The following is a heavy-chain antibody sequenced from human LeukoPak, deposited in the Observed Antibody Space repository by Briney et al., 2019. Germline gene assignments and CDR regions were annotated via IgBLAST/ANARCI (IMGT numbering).Heavy chain of an antibody. CDR1: GGTFSSYA. V-gene: IGHV1-69*06. D-gene: IGHD6-13*01. Sequence: SVKVSCKASGGTFSSYAISWVRQAPGQGLEWMGGIIPIFGTANYAQKFQGRVTITADKSTSTAYMELSSLRSEDTAVYYCARGGRPIAAAPTFDYWGQGTLVTVSS. CDR3: ARGGRPIAAAPTFDY. CDR2: IIPIFGTA. J-gene: IGHJ4*02.